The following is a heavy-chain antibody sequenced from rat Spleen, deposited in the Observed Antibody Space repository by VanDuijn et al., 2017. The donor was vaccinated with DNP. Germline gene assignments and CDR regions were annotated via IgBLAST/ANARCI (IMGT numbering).Heavy chain of an antibody. V-gene: IGHV1-43*01. CDR2: INPGFRDT. Sequence: QVQLQQSGAELAKPGSSVKISCKASGNAFITNYFGWIKQTTGQGLEYIGYINPGFRDTNYNEKFKDKVTLTVDKSSSTAFMQLSSLTPDDSAVYYCARWDRGTGFVYWGQGTLVTVSS. J-gene: IGHJ3*01. CDR3: ARWDRGTGFVY. D-gene: IGHD4-3*01. CDR1: GNAFITNY.